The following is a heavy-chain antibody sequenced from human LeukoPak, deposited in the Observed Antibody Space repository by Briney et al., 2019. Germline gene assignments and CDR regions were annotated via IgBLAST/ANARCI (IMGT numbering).Heavy chain of an antibody. V-gene: IGHV4-59*03. CDR1: GDSTSNFY. Sequence: PSETLSLTCTVSGDSTSNFYWNWIRQSPGKGLEWIRNIHYSGSSVYNPSLKSRGTISIDTSRRQFFLKLNSVTAADTAVYFCALAPNSNWFDFWGPGTLVTVSS. CDR2: IHYSGSS. D-gene: IGHD2-8*01. CDR3: ALAPNSNWFDF. J-gene: IGHJ5*01.